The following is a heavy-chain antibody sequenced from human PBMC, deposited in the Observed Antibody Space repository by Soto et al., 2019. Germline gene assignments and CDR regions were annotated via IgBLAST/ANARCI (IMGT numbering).Heavy chain of an antibody. J-gene: IGHJ4*02. CDR1: GFTFRTYD. CDR2: ITTTGKTI. Sequence: GGSLRLSCAASGFTFRTYDMNWVRQAPGKGLEWLSYITTTGKTIYYADSFKGRFAISRDNAKNSLYLQMNSLRAEDTAVYYCARDHDWSFDYWGQGTLVTVSS. D-gene: IGHD3-9*01. V-gene: IGHV3-48*01. CDR3: ARDHDWSFDY.